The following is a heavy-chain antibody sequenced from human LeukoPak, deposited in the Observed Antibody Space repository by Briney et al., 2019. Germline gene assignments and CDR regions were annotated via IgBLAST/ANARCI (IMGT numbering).Heavy chain of an antibody. CDR2: IYPGDSDT. V-gene: IGHV5-51*01. D-gene: IGHD1-26*01. CDR3: ARSLTQGTTTFDI. Sequence: GESLKISCKGSGYSFTNYWIVWVRQMPGKGLEWMGIIYPGDSDTRYSPSLQGQVTISADKSISTAYLQWSSLKASDTAMYYCARSLTQGTTTFDIRGQGTMVTVSS. CDR1: GYSFTNYW. J-gene: IGHJ3*02.